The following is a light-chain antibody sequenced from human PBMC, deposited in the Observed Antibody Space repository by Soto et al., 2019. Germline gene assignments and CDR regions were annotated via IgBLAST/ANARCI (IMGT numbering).Light chain of an antibody. Sequence: EIVLTQSPGTLSLSPGERATLSCRASRSVSSSYLAWYQQKPGQAPRLLIYGASSRATGIPDRFSGSGSGTDFSLTISRLEPEDFAVYYCQQYGSSPLTFGGGTNVEIK. J-gene: IGKJ4*01. CDR1: RSVSSSY. V-gene: IGKV3-20*01. CDR2: GAS. CDR3: QQYGSSPLT.